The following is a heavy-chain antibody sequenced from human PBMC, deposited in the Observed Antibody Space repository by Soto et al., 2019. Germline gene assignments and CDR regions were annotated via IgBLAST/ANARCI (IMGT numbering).Heavy chain of an antibody. V-gene: IGHV3-30-3*01. J-gene: IGHJ4*02. D-gene: IGHD3-22*01. CDR2: ISYDGSNK. CDR1: GFTFSSYA. CDR3: ARDLYDSSGYYPGY. Sequence: QVQLVESGGGVVQPGRSLRLSCAASGFTFSSYAMHWVRQAPGKGLEWVAVISYDGSNKYYADSVKGRFTISRDNSKNTLYLQMNSLRAEDTAVYYCARDLYDSSGYYPGYWGQGTLVTVSS.